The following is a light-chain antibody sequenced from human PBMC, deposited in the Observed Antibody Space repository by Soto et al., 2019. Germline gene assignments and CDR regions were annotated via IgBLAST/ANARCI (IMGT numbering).Light chain of an antibody. J-gene: IGKJ1*01. CDR3: QQYGIAPTP. Sequence: EIVLTQSPGTLSLSPGERATLSCRASQSVSSNYLAWYQKKPGQAPRLLIYGASSRATGIPARFRGSGSGTDLSLTISRQEPVDFAVYNCQQYGIAPTPVGQGTKVQIK. CDR2: GAS. CDR1: QSVSSNY. V-gene: IGKV3-20*01.